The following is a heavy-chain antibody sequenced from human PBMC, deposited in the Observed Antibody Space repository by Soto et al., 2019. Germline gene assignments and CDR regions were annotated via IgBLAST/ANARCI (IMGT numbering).Heavy chain of an antibody. J-gene: IGHJ4*02. D-gene: IGHD6-19*01. CDR3: ARRSSGWYFDY. Sequence: EVQLLESGGGLVQPGGSLRLSCAASGFTFSSYAMNWVRQAPGKALERVSVISGSGGSTYYADSVKGRFTISRDNSTHALYPQMTSLRAEDTAVYYCARRSSGWYFDYWGQGALVTVSS. V-gene: IGHV3-23*01. CDR2: ISGSGGST. CDR1: GFTFSSYA.